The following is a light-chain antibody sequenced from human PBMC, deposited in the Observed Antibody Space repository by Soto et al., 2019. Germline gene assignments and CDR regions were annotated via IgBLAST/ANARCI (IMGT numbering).Light chain of an antibody. CDR2: YDD. J-gene: IGLJ1*01. CDR3: AAWDDSLNTDV. Sequence: QSVLTQPPSVSEAPRQRVTISCTGSTSSIGNNAVHWFQQFPGKAPKLLVYYDDLVPSGVSARFSGSKSGTSASLAISGLQSEDEAYYYCAAWDDSLNTDVFGPGTKVTVL. CDR1: TSSIGNNA. V-gene: IGLV1-36*01.